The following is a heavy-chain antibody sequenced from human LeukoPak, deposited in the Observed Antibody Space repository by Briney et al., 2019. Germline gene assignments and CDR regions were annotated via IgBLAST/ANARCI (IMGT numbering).Heavy chain of an antibody. CDR1: GFTFRSYW. CDR2: INEGGSEK. J-gene: IGHJ4*02. Sequence: GGSLRLSCAASGFTFRSYWMTWVRQAPGKGLEWVANINEGGSEKNYVGSVQGRFTISRDNAKNSLYLHMNSLGIEDTAVYYCLSATETGYWGQGTLVTVSS. CDR3: LSATETGY. V-gene: IGHV3-7*01. D-gene: IGHD1-14*01.